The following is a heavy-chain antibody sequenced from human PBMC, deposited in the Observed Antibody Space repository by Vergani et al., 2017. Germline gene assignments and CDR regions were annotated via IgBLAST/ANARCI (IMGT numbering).Heavy chain of an antibody. V-gene: IGHV3-30*18. D-gene: IGHD2-2*01. J-gene: IGHJ6*03. Sequence: QVQLVESGGGVVQPGRSLRLFCAASGFTFSSYGMHWVRQAPGKGLEWVAIISDEESNQYYADSVKGRFTISRDNSKNTVYLQMNSLRAEDTAVYYCAKVPVPTLYYYYYMYFWGKGTAVTVSS. CDR1: GFTFSSYG. CDR3: AKVPVPTLYYYYYMYF. CDR2: ISDEESNQ.